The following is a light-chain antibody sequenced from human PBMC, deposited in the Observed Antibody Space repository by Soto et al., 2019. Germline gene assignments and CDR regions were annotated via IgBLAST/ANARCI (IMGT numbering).Light chain of an antibody. V-gene: IGKV3-15*01. Sequence: EIAITQSPSTLSVSPGERANLSCRASQSVSSNLAWYQQKPGQAPRLLIYGASTRATGIPARFSGSGSGTEFTLTISSLQSEDFAVYYCQQYNNWRSWTFGQGTKVDIK. CDR1: QSVSSN. CDR3: QQYNNWRSWT. CDR2: GAS. J-gene: IGKJ1*01.